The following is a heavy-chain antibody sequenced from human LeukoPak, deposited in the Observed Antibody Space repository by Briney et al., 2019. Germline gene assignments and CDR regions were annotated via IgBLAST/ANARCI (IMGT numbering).Heavy chain of an antibody. CDR1: GYTFTGYY. D-gene: IGHD6-13*01. J-gene: IGHJ6*03. Sequence: ASVKVSCKASGYTFTGYYMHWVRQAPGQGLEWMGWINPNSGGTNYAQKFQGRVTMTRDTSISTAYMELSRLRPEDTAVYYCARVHSSSWYLSYYYYYYMDVWGKGTTVTISS. V-gene: IGHV1-2*02. CDR2: INPNSGGT. CDR3: ARVHSSSWYLSYYYYYYMDV.